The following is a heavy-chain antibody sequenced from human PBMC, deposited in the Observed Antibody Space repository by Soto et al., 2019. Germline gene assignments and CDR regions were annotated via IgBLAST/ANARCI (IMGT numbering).Heavy chain of an antibody. CDR3: AKNGQPPYYYYGMDV. Sequence: GPEVKKPGASVKVSCKASGYTFSRYGISWVRQAPGQGLEWMGWVSGYNGDTKYAQKVQGRVTMTIDTSTYTAYMELRSLTSDDTAIYYCAKNGQPPYYYYGMDVWSQGTTVTVSS. CDR2: VSGYNGDT. D-gene: IGHD2-8*01. CDR1: GYTFSRYG. V-gene: IGHV1-18*01. J-gene: IGHJ6*02.